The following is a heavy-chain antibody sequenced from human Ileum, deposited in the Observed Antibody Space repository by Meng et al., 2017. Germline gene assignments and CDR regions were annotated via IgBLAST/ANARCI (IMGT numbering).Heavy chain of an antibody. Sequence: EVVLWASGGGLAYPGGSLRLSCAASGLTFSSTWMTRVRQATGKGLEWVVRIKITTDAGKLDYAAPVKGRLTISINDSKNTLYLQMNSLKTEDTAVYYCTTGKDYWGQGTLVTVSS. J-gene: IGHJ4*02. CDR2: IKITTDAGKL. V-gene: IGHV3-15*01. CDR3: TTGKDY. CDR1: GLTFSSTW.